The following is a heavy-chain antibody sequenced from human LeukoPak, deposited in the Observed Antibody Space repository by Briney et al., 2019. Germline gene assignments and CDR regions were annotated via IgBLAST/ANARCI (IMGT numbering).Heavy chain of an antibody. V-gene: IGHV3-21*01. CDR2: ISSSSRDI. CDR3: ARGAPCGGDCSSWFDP. D-gene: IGHD2-21*02. CDR1: GFTLSSYV. Sequence: PGGSLRLSCAASGFTLSSYVMNWVRQATGKGLEWGSSISSSSRDIYYADAVKGRSTISRDNAKNSLYLQVNSLRAEDTAVYYCARGAPCGGDCSSWFDPWGQGTLVSASS. J-gene: IGHJ5*02.